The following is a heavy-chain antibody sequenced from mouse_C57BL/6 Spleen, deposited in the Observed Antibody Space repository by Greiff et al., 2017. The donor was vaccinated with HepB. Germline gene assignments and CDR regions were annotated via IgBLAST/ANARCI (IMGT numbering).Heavy chain of an antibody. D-gene: IGHD1-1*01. Sequence: EVQLQQSGAELVRPGASVKLSCTASGFNIKDDYMHWVKQRPEQGLEWIGWIDPENGDTEYASKFQGKATITADTSSNTAYLQLSSRTSEDTAGYYCTTVVPFAYWGQGTLVTVSA. CDR3: TTVVPFAY. CDR2: IDPENGDT. J-gene: IGHJ3*01. CDR1: GFNIKDDY. V-gene: IGHV14-4*01.